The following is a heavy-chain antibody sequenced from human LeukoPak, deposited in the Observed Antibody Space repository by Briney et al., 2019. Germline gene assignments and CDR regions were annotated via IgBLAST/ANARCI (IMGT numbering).Heavy chain of an antibody. CDR2: IYYTGST. D-gene: IGHD3-9*01. Sequence: SETLSLTCTVSGGSVSSYYWSWIRQPPGKGLERIGYIYYTGSTKYNPSLKSRVTISVDTSMNQFSLNLSSVTAADTAVYYCARHLILADYYNWFDPWGQGTLVTVSS. V-gene: IGHV4-59*08. CDR1: GGSVSSYY. CDR3: ARHLILADYYNWFDP. J-gene: IGHJ5*02.